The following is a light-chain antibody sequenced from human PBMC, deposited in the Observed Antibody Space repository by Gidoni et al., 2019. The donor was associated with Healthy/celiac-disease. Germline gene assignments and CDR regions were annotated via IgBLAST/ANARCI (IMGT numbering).Light chain of an antibody. J-gene: IGKJ4*01. CDR1: QGISNY. Sequence: DLQMPQSPSSLSASVGDRVTITCRASQGISNYLAWYQQKPGKVPKLLIYAASTLESGVPSRFSGSGSGTDFTLTISSLQPEDVAVYYCQQYNNAPYTFGEGTKLEIK. CDR3: QQYNNAPYT. CDR2: AAS. V-gene: IGKV1-27*01.